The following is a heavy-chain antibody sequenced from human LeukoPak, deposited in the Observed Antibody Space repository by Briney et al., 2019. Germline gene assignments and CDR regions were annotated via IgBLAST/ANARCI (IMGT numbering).Heavy chain of an antibody. CDR1: GFTFSSYA. D-gene: IGHD6-13*01. V-gene: IGHV3-23*01. CDR3: AKGPGSKAAGTGGFDY. Sequence: GGSLRLSCAASGFTFSSYAMSWVRQAPGKGLEWVSAISGSGGSTYYADSVKGRFTISRDNSKNTLYLQMNSLRAEDTAVYNCAKGPGSKAAGTGGFDYWGQGTLVTVSS. CDR2: ISGSGGST. J-gene: IGHJ4*02.